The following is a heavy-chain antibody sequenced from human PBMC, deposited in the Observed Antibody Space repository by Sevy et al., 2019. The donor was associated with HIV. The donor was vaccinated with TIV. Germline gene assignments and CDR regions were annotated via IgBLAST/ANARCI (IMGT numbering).Heavy chain of an antibody. D-gene: IGHD6-6*01. CDR3: TSLNPEYSSTY. CDR2: IRSKANSYAT. V-gene: IGHV3-73*01. Sequence: GGSLRLSCAASGFTFSGSAMHWVHQASGKGLEWVGRIRSKANSYATAYAASVKGRFTISRDDSKNTAYLQMNSLKTEDTAVYYCTSLNPEYSSTYWGQGTLVTVSS. CDR1: GFTFSGSA. J-gene: IGHJ4*02.